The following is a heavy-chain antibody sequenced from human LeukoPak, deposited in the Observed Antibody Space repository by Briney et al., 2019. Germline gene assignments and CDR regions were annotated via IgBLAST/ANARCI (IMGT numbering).Heavy chain of an antibody. V-gene: IGHV3-48*01. Sequence: SGGSLRLSCAASGFTFSSYSMNWVRQAPGKGLEWVSYISSSSSTIYYADSVKGRFTISRDNAKNSLYLQMNSLRAEDTAVYYCARTPGVYYYGMDVWGQGTTVTVSS. J-gene: IGHJ6*02. CDR3: ARTPGVYYYGMDV. CDR2: ISSSSSTI. D-gene: IGHD2-8*01. CDR1: GFTFSSYS.